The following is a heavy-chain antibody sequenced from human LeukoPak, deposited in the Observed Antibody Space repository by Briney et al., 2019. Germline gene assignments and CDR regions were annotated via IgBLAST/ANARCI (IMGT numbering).Heavy chain of an antibody. Sequence: GGSLRLSCAASRFTFSSYAMSWVRQAPGKGLEWVSAISGSGGSTYYADSVKGRFTISRDNSKNTLYLQMKSLRAEDTAVYYCAKGSIVVVVAGFYYFDYWGQGTLVTVSS. J-gene: IGHJ4*02. V-gene: IGHV3-23*01. CDR1: RFTFSSYA. D-gene: IGHD2-15*01. CDR3: AKGSIVVVVAGFYYFDY. CDR2: ISGSGGST.